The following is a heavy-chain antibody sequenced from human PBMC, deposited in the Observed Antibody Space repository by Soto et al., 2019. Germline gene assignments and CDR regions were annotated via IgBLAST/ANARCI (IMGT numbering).Heavy chain of an antibody. CDR3: AKGDNLGPKTGYAFDP. D-gene: IGHD5-12*01. V-gene: IGHV6-1*01. J-gene: IGHJ5*02. Sequence: SQTLSLTCAISGDSVPSNSASWNWIRQPPSRGLEWLGRTSFRSKWYNDYAVSVKSRIIINPDTSNNQFSLQLNSVTPSYTTVYFCAKGDNLGPKTGYAFDPWGQGIMVTVSS. CDR2: TSFRSKWYN. CDR1: GDSVPSNSAS.